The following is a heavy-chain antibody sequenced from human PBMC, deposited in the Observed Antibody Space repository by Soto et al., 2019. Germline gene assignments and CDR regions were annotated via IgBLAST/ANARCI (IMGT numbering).Heavy chain of an antibody. Sequence: SETLSLTCTVSGGSISTYCWGWVRQPPEKELEWFGYISYTGSTDYNPSLRGRITISVDTSKNQFSLNSLRAEDTAVYYCAKRGAGHYFDYWGQGTLVTVSS. D-gene: IGHD6-19*01. J-gene: IGHJ4*02. CDR2: ISYTGST. CDR3: AKRGAGHYFDY. V-gene: IGHV4-59*12. CDR1: GGSISTYC.